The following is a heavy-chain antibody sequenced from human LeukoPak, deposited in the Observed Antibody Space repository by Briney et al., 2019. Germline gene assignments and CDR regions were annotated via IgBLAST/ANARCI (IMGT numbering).Heavy chain of an antibody. CDR3: ARLRCSGGSCYGRRGWFDP. CDR2: INPNSGGT. Sequence: ASVKVSCKASGYTFTDFYIHWVRQAPGQGPKWMGWINPNSGGTNYAQNFRGRVTMTRDTSITTAYMELRRLRSDDTAVYYCARLRCSGGSCYGRRGWFDPWGQGTLVTVSS. J-gene: IGHJ5*02. CDR1: GYTFTDFY. D-gene: IGHD2-15*01. V-gene: IGHV1-2*02.